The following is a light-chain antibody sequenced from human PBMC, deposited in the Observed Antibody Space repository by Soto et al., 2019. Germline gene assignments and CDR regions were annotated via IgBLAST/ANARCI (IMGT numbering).Light chain of an antibody. J-gene: IGKJ4*01. V-gene: IGKV3-11*01. Sequence: EIVLTHSRAHISLSPCESATLSASTSQSVSRNLAWYQQKPGQAPRLLIYDASQRATGIAARFSGSGSVTDFTLTISSLEPEDFALYYCQHRSNWPAFGGGTKVDI. CDR3: QHRSNWPA. CDR2: DAS. CDR1: QSVSRN.